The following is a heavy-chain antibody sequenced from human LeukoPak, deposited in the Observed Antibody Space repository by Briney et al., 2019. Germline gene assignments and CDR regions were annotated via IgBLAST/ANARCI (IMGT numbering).Heavy chain of an antibody. CDR3: ARIGYSSSSFDY. CDR2: MKQDGSVK. V-gene: IGHV3-7*03. Sequence: GGSLRLPCAASGFTFINYWMSWVRQAPGKGLEWVANMKQDGSVKYYVDSMKGRFTISRDNAKSSLYLQMSGLRAEDTAVYFCARIGYSSSSFDYWGQGVLVTVYS. CDR1: GFTFINYW. J-gene: IGHJ4*02. D-gene: IGHD6-6*01.